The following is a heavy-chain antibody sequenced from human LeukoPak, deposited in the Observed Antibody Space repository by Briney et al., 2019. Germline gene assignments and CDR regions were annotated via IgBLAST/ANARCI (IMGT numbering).Heavy chain of an antibody. V-gene: IGHV3-30-3*01. CDR2: ISYDGSNK. J-gene: IGHJ4*02. CDR1: GFTFSSYA. CDR3: ARDGILGSHDY. Sequence: GRSLRLSCAASGFTFSSYAMPWVRQAPGKGLEWVAVISYDGSNKYYADSVKGRFTISRDIPKNTLYLQMNSLRADDTAVYYCARDGILGSHDYWGQGTLVTVSS. D-gene: IGHD2-15*01.